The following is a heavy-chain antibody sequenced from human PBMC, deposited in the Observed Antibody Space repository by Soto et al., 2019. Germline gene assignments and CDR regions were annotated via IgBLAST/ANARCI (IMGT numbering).Heavy chain of an antibody. V-gene: IGHV3-48*03. CDR1: GFTFSSDE. Sequence: GGSLRLSCAASGFTFSSDEMNWVRQAPGKGLEWVSYISSSGSTIFYADSVKGRFIISRDNAQNSLFLQMNTLRPEDTAMYYCARVAYCGPGTQVTVSS. CDR2: ISSSGSTI. J-gene: IGHJ4*02. CDR3: ARVAY.